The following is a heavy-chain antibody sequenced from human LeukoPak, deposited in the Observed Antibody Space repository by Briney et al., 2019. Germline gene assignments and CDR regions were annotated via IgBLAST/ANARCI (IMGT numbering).Heavy chain of an antibody. V-gene: IGHV4-38-2*01. CDR1: GYSISSGYY. CDR3: ARLPMDV. CDR2: IYHSGST. J-gene: IGHJ6*03. Sequence: SETLSLTCAVSGYSISSGYYWGWFRQPPGKGLEWIGSIYHSGSTYYNPFLKSRVTISVDTSKNQFSLKLSSVTAADTAVYYCARLPMDVWGKGTTVTVSS.